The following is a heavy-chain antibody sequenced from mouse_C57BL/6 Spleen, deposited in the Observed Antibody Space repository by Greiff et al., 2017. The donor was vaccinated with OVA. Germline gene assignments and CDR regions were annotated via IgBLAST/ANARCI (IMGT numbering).Heavy chain of an antibody. Sequence: QVQLQQPGAELVKPGASVKLSCKASGYTFTSYWMHWVKQRPGRGLEWIGRIDPNSGGTKYNEKFKSKATLTVDKHSSTAYMQLSSLPSEDSAVYYCARYWWLPGGYYAMDDWGKGTSVTVSS. CDR1: GYTFTSYW. J-gene: IGHJ4*01. V-gene: IGHV1-72*01. CDR3: ARYWWLPGGYYAMDD. CDR2: IDPNSGGT. D-gene: IGHD1-1*02.